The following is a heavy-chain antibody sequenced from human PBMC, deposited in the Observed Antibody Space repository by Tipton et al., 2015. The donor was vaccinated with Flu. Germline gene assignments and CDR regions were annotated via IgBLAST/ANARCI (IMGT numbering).Heavy chain of an antibody. V-gene: IGHV3-30-3*01. CDR3: ARDPRAGRRYDSKGYFDY. CDR2: ISYDGSNK. Sequence: QLVQSGGGVVQPGRSLRLSCAASGFTFSSYAMHWVRQAPGKGLEWVAVISYDGSNKYYADSVKGRFTISRDNSKNTLYLQMNSLRAEDTAVYYCARDPRAGRRYDSKGYFDYWGQGTLVTVSS. J-gene: IGHJ4*02. D-gene: IGHD3-22*01. CDR1: GFTFSSYA.